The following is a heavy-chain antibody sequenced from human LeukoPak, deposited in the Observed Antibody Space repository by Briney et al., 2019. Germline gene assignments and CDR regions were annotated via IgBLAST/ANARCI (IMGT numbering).Heavy chain of an antibody. CDR2: IYSGGSR. CDR3: AGLPAYYYDTSGFYFDY. Sequence: GGSLRLSCAASGFTFSSNVMSWVRQAPGKGLEWVSVIYSGGSRYYADSVKGRFTISRDNSKNTLYLQMNSLRAEDTAVYYCAGLPAYYYDTSGFYFDYWGQGTLVTVSS. V-gene: IGHV3-66*04. J-gene: IGHJ4*02. CDR1: GFTFSSNV. D-gene: IGHD3-22*01.